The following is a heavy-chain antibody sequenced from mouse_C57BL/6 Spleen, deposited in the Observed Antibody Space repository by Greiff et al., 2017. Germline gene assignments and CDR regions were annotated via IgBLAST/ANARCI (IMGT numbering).Heavy chain of an antibody. CDR1: GYSFTGYY. Sequence: VQLQQSGPELVKPGASVTISCKASGYSFTGYYMNWVKQSPEKSLEWIGEINPSTGGTTYNQKFKAKATLTVDKSSSPAYMQLKRLTSEDSAVYYCARWYYGSSYDWYFDVWGTGTTVTVSS. V-gene: IGHV1-42*01. D-gene: IGHD1-1*01. CDR3: ARWYYGSSYDWYFDV. J-gene: IGHJ1*03. CDR2: INPSTGGT.